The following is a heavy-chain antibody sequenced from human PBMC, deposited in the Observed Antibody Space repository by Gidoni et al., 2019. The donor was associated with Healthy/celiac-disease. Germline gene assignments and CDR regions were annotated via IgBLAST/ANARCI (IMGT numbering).Heavy chain of an antibody. D-gene: IGHD3-10*01. Sequence: QVQLVESGGGVVQPGRSLRLSCAASGFTFSSYGMDWVRQAPGKGLEWVAVISYDGSNKYYADSVKGRFTISRDNSKNTLYLQMNSLRAEDTAVYYCAKDKGIWFGDSRTAYGMDVWGQGTTVTVSS. CDR1: GFTFSSYG. V-gene: IGHV3-30*18. J-gene: IGHJ6*02. CDR3: AKDKGIWFGDSRTAYGMDV. CDR2: ISYDGSNK.